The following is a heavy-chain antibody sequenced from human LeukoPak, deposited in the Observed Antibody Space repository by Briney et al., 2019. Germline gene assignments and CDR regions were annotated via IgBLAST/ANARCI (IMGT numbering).Heavy chain of an antibody. CDR1: NGSIRNSFCY. Sequence: SETLSLNCSVSNGSIRNSFCYWGWIRQSPGRGLEWIGSIYDSGRTHYNPSLKSRVTISVDTSKNQFSLKLSSVTAADTAVYYCARGRPPAASNWFDPWGQGTLVTVSS. V-gene: IGHV4-39*07. CDR3: ARGRPPAASNWFDP. J-gene: IGHJ5*02. CDR2: IYDSGRT. D-gene: IGHD2-2*01.